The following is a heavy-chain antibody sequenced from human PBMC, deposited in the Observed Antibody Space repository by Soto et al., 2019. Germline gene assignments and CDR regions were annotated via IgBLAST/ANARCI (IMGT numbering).Heavy chain of an antibody. D-gene: IGHD5-18*01. V-gene: IGHV1-69*06. CDR1: GGTFNSYT. J-gene: IGHJ5*02. CDR3: TRSGGYSYNLAFDH. Sequence: ASVKVSCKASGGTFNSYTINWVRLAPGQGLEWMGAIIPVYGRSTYAQMFQGRVTFTADKSTNTIYMELSSLRSDDTAVYFCTRSGGYSYNLAFDHWGQGTLVTVSS. CDR2: IIPVYGRS.